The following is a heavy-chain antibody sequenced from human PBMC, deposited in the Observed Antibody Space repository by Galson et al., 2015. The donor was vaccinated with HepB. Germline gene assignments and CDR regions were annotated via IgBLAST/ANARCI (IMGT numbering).Heavy chain of an antibody. D-gene: IGHD3-9*01. CDR2: ISGTSTLI. J-gene: IGHJ4*02. Sequence: SLRLSCAGSGFTFSIYSMNWVRQAPGKGLEWVSSISGTSTLIYDADSVKGRFTISRDNAKNSLYLQMNSLRVEDTAVYYCTAHLLYYDILTGFDQWGQGTMVTVSS. CDR1: GFTFSIYS. CDR3: TAHLLYYDILTGFDQ. V-gene: IGHV3-21*03.